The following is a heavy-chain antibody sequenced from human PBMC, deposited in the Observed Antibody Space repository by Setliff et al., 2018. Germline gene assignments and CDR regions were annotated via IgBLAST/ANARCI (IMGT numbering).Heavy chain of an antibody. V-gene: IGHV3-74*01. Sequence: PGGSLRLSCTASGFTFGDYAMSWVRQAPGKGLVWVSRVNSDGSSTIYADSVKGRLTISRDNSKNTLYLQMNSLRAEDTAVYYCARAHSSTLSVHDYWGQGTLVTVSS. CDR3: ARAHSSTLSVHDY. CDR2: VNSDGSST. D-gene: IGHD2-2*01. CDR1: GFTFGDYA. J-gene: IGHJ4*02.